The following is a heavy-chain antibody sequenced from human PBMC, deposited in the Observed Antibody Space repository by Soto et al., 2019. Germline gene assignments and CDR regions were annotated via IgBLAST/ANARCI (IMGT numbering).Heavy chain of an antibody. J-gene: IGHJ4*02. CDR2: IRDSDSGGTT. V-gene: IGHV3-23*01. CDR1: GFTFSRCA. Sequence: EVQLLESGGGLVQPGGSLRLSCAASGFTFSRCAMSWVRQAPAKGLEWVSAIRDSDSGGTTYYADSVKGRFTISRDDSKNTLYLQMSSLRAEDTAMYYCAKVRVGIDVDFDYWGQGALVTVSS. D-gene: IGHD2-21*01. CDR3: AKVRVGIDVDFDY.